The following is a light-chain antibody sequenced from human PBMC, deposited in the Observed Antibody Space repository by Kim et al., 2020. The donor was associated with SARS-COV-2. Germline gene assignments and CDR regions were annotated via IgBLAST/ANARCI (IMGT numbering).Light chain of an antibody. J-gene: IGLJ1*01. CDR3: QSYDSSLSGYV. V-gene: IGLV1-40*01. Sequence: VTISGTGSSSNIGAGYDVHWYQQLPGTAPKLLIYGNSNRPSGVPDRFSGSKSGTSASLAITGLQAEDEADYYCQSYDSSLSGYVFGTGTKVTVL. CDR2: GNS. CDR1: SSNIGAGYD.